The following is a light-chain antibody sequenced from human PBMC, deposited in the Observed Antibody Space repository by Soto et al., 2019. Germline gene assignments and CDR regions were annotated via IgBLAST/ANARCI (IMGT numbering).Light chain of an antibody. Sequence: QSVLTQPASVSGSPGQSITISCTRSSTDFENYNLVSWYQHCPDKAPKLIIYEAPKRPSEISDRFSGSESDTTASLIISGRQTEYEADYYCSSYAGSSARVVFGVGTKLTVL. CDR2: EAP. CDR3: SSYAGSSARVV. CDR1: STDFENYNL. J-gene: IGLJ2*01. V-gene: IGLV2-23*01.